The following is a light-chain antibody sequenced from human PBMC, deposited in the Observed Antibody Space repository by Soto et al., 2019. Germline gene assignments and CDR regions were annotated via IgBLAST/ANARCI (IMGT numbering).Light chain of an antibody. CDR1: QDISGF. J-gene: IGKJ2*01. V-gene: IGKV1-9*01. CDR2: AAS. CDR3: QQLKSYPRT. Sequence: DIQLTQSPSFLSASVGDGVTITCRASQDISGFLAWYHQKPGEAPNLLIYAASILQSGVPSRFSGSVSGTRFTLTISNLQPEDFATYYCQQLKSYPRTFGQGTKLEIK.